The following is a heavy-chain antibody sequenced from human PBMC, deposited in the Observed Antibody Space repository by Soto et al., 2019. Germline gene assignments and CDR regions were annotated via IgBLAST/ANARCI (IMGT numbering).Heavy chain of an antibody. J-gene: IGHJ4*02. D-gene: IGHD4-17*01. CDR3: ARASSLPDYGGLGY. V-gene: IGHV3-11*06. Sequence: QVQLVESGGGLVKPGGSLRLSCAASGFTFSDYYMSWIHQAPGKGLEWVSYISSSSSYTNYADSVKGRFTISRDNAKNSLYLQMNSLRAEDTAVYYCARASSLPDYGGLGYWGQGTLVTVSS. CDR2: ISSSSSYT. CDR1: GFTFSDYY.